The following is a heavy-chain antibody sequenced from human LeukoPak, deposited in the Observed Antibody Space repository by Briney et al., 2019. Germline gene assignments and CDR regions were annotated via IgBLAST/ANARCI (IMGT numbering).Heavy chain of an antibody. CDR3: AREGCSGGSCYSHQTYYFDY. Sequence: GGSLRLSCAASGFTFSSYWMSWVRQAPGKGLEWVSSISSSSSYIYYADSVKGRFTISRDNAKNSLYLQMNSLRAEDTAVYYRAREGCSGGSCYSHQTYYFDYWGQGTLVTVSS. D-gene: IGHD2-15*01. J-gene: IGHJ4*02. CDR1: GFTFSSYW. CDR2: ISSSSSYI. V-gene: IGHV3-21*01.